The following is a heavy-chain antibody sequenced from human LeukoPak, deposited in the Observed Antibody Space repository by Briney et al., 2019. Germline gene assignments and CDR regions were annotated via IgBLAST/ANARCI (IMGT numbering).Heavy chain of an antibody. CDR1: GYTFTGYY. V-gene: IGHV1-2*02. J-gene: IGHJ4*02. Sequence: ASVKVSFKASGYTFTGYYMHWVRQAPGQGLEWMGWINPNSGGTNYAQKFQGRVTMTRDTSISTAYMELSRLRSDDTAVYYCARGDRVGSSGYYFDNWGQGTLVTVSS. CDR2: INPNSGGT. D-gene: IGHD3-10*01. CDR3: ARGDRVGSSGYYFDN.